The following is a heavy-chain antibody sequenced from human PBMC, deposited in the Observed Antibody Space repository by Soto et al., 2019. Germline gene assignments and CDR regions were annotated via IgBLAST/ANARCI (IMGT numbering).Heavy chain of an antibody. CDR1: GGSISSEDYY. J-gene: IGHJ4*02. Sequence: QVQLQESGPGLVKPSQTLSLTCTVSGGSISSEDYYWSWIRQPPGKGTEWIGNIYYSGSTYYNPALNSRVTITVDTSKNQFSLKLSYVTAADTAAYYCASRGYSYGATFDYWGQGTLVTVCS. CDR2: IYYSGST. V-gene: IGHV4-30-4*01. CDR3: ASRGYSYGATFDY. D-gene: IGHD5-18*01.